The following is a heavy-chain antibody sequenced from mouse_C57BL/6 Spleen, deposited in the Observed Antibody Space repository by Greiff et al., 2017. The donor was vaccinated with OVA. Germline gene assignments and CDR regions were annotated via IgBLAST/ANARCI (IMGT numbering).Heavy chain of an antibody. CDR3: ARYYYGSSYDAMDY. Sequence: QVQLKQPGAELVKPGASVKMSCKASGYTFTSYWITWVKQRPGQGLEWIGDIYPGSGSTNYNEKFKSKATLTVDTSSSTAYMQLSSLTSEDSAVYYCARYYYGSSYDAMDYWGQGTSVTVSS. CDR1: GYTFTSYW. D-gene: IGHD1-1*01. CDR2: IYPGSGST. V-gene: IGHV1-55*01. J-gene: IGHJ4*01.